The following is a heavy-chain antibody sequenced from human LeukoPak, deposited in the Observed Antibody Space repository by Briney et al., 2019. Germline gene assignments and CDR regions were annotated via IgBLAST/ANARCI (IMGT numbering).Heavy chain of an antibody. Sequence: SETLSLTCTVSGGSISSGGYYWSWIREHPGKGLEWIGYIYYSGSTYYNPSLKSRVTISVDTSKNQFSLKLSSVTAADTAVYYCARGRRYYGSGSTFYFDYWGQGTLVTVSS. D-gene: IGHD3-10*01. J-gene: IGHJ4*02. V-gene: IGHV4-31*03. CDR3: ARGRRYYGSGSTFYFDY. CDR2: IYYSGST. CDR1: GGSISSGGYY.